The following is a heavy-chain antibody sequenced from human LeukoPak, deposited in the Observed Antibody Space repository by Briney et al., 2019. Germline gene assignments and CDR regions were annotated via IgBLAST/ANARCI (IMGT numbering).Heavy chain of an antibody. D-gene: IGHD2-2*01. CDR1: GGSISSYY. V-gene: IGHV4-59*01. Sequence: PSETLSLTCTVSGGSISSYYWSWIRQPPGKGLEWIGYIYYSGSTNYNPSLKRRVTISVDTSKNQFSLKLSSVTAADTAVYYRARTLGYCSSTSCHSMDVWGQGTTVTVSS. CDR3: ARTLGYCSSTSCHSMDV. CDR2: IYYSGST. J-gene: IGHJ6*02.